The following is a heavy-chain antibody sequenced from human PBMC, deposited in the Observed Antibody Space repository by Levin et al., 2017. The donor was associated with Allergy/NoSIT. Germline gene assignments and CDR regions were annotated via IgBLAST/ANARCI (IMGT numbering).Heavy chain of an antibody. Sequence: SETLSLTCTVSGGSISSGSYYWTWIRQHPGKGLEWIGNIYSSGGTYYNPSLKSRVTISVDTSKNQFSLRLSSVTAADTAVYYCARRRNENMVTLAFDIWGQGTMVTVSS. CDR3: ARRRNENMVTLAFDI. V-gene: IGHV4-31*03. CDR2: IYSSGGT. D-gene: IGHD1-1*01. J-gene: IGHJ3*02. CDR1: GGSISSGSYY.